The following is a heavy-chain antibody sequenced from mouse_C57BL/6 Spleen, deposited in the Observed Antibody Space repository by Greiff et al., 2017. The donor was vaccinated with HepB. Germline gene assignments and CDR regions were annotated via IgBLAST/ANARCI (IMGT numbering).Heavy chain of an antibody. Sequence: VQLQESGAELVKPGASVKMSCKASGYTFTTYPIEWMKQNDGKSLEWIGNFHPYNDDTTNNEKFKGKATLTVEQSSSTSYLELSRLTSDDSAVYYCARPNWDGSPFAYWGQGTLVTVSA. CDR3: ARPNWDGSPFAY. CDR2: FHPYNDDT. CDR1: GYTFTTYP. D-gene: IGHD4-1*02. V-gene: IGHV1-47*01. J-gene: IGHJ3*01.